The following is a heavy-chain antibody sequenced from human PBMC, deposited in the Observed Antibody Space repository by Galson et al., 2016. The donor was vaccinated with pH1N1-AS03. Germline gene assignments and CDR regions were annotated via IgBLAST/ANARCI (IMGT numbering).Heavy chain of an antibody. Sequence: FSTNGFTWVRQAPGQGLEWMGRIIPMLGRGNYAQKFQGRVTIIADISTSTTYMELSNLTSEDTSIYYCARERDSSSSSIFVYWGQGTQVTVSS. CDR3: ARERDSSSSSIFVY. D-gene: IGHD6-6*01. V-gene: IGHV1-69*04. J-gene: IGHJ4*02. CDR1: FSTNG. CDR2: IIPMLGRG.